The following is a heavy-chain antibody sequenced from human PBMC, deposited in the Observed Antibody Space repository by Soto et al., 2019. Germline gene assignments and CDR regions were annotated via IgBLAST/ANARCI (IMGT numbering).Heavy chain of an antibody. D-gene: IGHD3-16*01. V-gene: IGHV1-69*01. J-gene: IGHJ4*02. Sequence: QVQLVQSGAEVKKPGSSVKVSCKASGGNFSRNGISWVRQAPGQGLEYMGGIIPMFGTTNYPHKFRGRVTFTADEGTSTAYRELSSLRSEDTAVYYCARGFPYDFVRSLDSWGQGTLVTVSS. CDR2: IIPMFGTT. CDR3: ARGFPYDFVRSLDS. CDR1: GGNFSRNG.